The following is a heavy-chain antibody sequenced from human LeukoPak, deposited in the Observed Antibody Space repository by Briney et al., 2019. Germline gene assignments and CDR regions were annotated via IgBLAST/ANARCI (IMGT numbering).Heavy chain of an antibody. CDR1: GFTFSSYS. CDR3: ARDQGGLYDFWSGYEDNYFDY. D-gene: IGHD3-3*01. Sequence: PGGSLRLSCAASGFTFSSYSMNWVRQAPGKGLEWVSYISSSSSTIYYADSVKGRFTISRDNAKNSLYLQMNSLRDEDTAVYYCARDQGGLYDFWSGYEDNYFDYWGQGTLVTVSS. CDR2: ISSSSSTI. J-gene: IGHJ4*02. V-gene: IGHV3-48*02.